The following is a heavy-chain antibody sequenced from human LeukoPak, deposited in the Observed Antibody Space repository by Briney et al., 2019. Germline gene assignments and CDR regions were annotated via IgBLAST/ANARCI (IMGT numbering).Heavy chain of an antibody. CDR3: ARASGSYGPYYYYYMDV. CDR2: IYYSGST. V-gene: IGHV4-39*01. CDR1: GGSISSSSYY. D-gene: IGHD1-26*01. Sequence: SETLSLTCTVSGGSISSSSYYWGWIRQPPGKGLEWIGSIYYSGSTYYNPSLKSRVTISVYTSKNQFSLKLSSVTAADTAVYYCARASGSYGPYYYYYMDVWGKGTTVTVSS. J-gene: IGHJ6*03.